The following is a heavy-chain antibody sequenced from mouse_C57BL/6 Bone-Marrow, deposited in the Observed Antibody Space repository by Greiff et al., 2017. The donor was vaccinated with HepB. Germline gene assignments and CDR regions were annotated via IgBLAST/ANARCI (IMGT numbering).Heavy chain of an antibody. Sequence: RESGPGLVQPSQSLSIPCTVSGFSLTSSGVHWVRQPPGKGLEWLGVIWSGGSTDCNAAYISRLNISKDNSKSHVFFKMNSLPAVDTAIYYCAKRGAQATDARDYWGQGTAVTVTS. J-gene: IGHJ4*01. CDR3: AKRGAQATDARDY. CDR1: GFSLTSSG. D-gene: IGHD3-2*02. CDR2: IWSGGST. V-gene: IGHV2-4*01.